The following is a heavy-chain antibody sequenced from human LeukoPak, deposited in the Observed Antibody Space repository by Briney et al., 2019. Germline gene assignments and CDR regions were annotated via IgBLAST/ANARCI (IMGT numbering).Heavy chain of an antibody. CDR3: ARHSRSAYTGYENAFDI. CDR1: GDSISSSSYC. Sequence: SETLSLTCTVSGDSISSSSYCWDWIRQSPGKGLEWIGNIYNSANTHYNPSLKTRITMSVDTSKNQFSLKLNSVTAADTGIYYCARHSRSAYTGYENAFDIWGQGTMVTVSS. CDR2: IYNSANT. V-gene: IGHV4-39*01. D-gene: IGHD5-12*01. J-gene: IGHJ3*02.